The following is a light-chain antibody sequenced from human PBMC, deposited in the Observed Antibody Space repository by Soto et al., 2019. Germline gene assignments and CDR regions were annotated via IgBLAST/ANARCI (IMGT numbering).Light chain of an antibody. CDR1: QSIRSY. V-gene: IGKV1-39*01. Sequence: DIQMTQSPSSLSASIGDRVTITCRASQSIRSYLNWYQQKPGKAPKLLIHAASSLQSGVPSRFSGSGSGTDFTLTISSLQPEDFAAYYCQLSDSTWTFGQGTKVDIK. CDR3: QLSDSTWT. J-gene: IGKJ1*01. CDR2: AAS.